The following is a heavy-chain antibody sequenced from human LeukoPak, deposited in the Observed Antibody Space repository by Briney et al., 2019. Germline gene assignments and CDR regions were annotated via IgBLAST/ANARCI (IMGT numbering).Heavy chain of an antibody. J-gene: IGHJ4*02. CDR3: AKDDANIGGYFDY. Sequence: GGSLRLSCVASGFSFTTHAMGWVRQAPGKGLEWVSHISGSGGSTKYSGSVKGRFTISRDNSKNTLYLQMNSLRAEDTAVYYCAKDDANIGGYFDYWGQGALVTVSS. CDR1: GFSFTTHA. V-gene: IGHV3-23*01. D-gene: IGHD3-16*01. CDR2: ISGSGGST.